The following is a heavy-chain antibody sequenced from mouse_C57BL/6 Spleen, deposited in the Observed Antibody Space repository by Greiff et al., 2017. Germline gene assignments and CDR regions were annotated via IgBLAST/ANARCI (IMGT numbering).Heavy chain of an antibody. V-gene: IGHV3-6*01. CDR1: GYSITSGYY. J-gene: IGHJ2*01. Sequence: EVKLVESGPGLVKPSQSLSLTCSVTGYSITSGYYWNWIRQFPGNKLEWMGYISYDGSNNYNPSLKNRISITRDTSKNQFFLKLNSVTTEDTATYYCARDDGLDYWGQGTTLTVSS. CDR2: ISYDGSN. CDR3: ARDDGLDY. D-gene: IGHD2-3*01.